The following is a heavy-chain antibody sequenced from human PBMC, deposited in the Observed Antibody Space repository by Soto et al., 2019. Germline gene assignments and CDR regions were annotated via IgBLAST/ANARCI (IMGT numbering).Heavy chain of an antibody. CDR1: GFTFSNAW. CDR2: IKSKTDGGTT. J-gene: IGHJ4*02. CDR3: TTGNDYVWGSYRSFDY. D-gene: IGHD3-16*02. V-gene: IGHV3-15*01. Sequence: EVQLVESGGGLVKPGGSLRLSCAASGFTFSNAWMSWVRQAPGKGLEWVGRIKSKTDGGTTDYAAPVKGRFTISRDDSKNTLYLQRNSLKTEDTAVYYCTTGNDYVWGSYRSFDYWGQGTLVTVSS.